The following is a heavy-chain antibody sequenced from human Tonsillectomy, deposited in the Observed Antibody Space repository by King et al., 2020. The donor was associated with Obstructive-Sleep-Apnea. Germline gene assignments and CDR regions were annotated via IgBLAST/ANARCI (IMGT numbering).Heavy chain of an antibody. CDR1: GGSISSGGYY. J-gene: IGHJ4*02. D-gene: IGHD4-23*01. V-gene: IGHV4-31*03. CDR3: ASRPRPQAGGIDY. Sequence: QLQESGPGLVKPSQTLSLTCTVSGGSISSGGYYWSWIRQHPGKGLGWIGYIYYSGGTYYNPSLKSRVTISVDTSKNQFSLKLSSVTAADTAVYYCASRPRPQAGGIDYWGQGTLVTVSS. CDR2: IYYSGGT.